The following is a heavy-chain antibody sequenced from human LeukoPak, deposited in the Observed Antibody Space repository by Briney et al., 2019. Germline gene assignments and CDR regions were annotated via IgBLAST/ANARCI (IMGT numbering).Heavy chain of an antibody. CDR3: ARDRYYYDSSGYRIFDY. CDR2: IYYSGST. Sequence: PSETLSLTCTVSGGSVSSGSYYWSWIRQPPGKGLEWIGYIYYSGSTNYNPSLKSRVTISVDTPKNQFSLKLSSVTAADTAVYYCARDRYYYDSSGYRIFDYWGQGTLVTVSS. D-gene: IGHD3-22*01. J-gene: IGHJ4*02. V-gene: IGHV4-61*01. CDR1: GGSVSSGSYY.